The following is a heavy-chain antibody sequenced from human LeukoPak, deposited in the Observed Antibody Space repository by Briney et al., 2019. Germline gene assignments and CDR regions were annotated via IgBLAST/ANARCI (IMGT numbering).Heavy chain of an antibody. D-gene: IGHD3-3*01. CDR1: GFTVSSNY. CDR2: ISSSGTTV. V-gene: IGHV3-48*02. CDR3: ARDYDFASGYYYY. Sequence: GGSLRLSCAASGFTVSSNYMNWVRQAPGKGLEWVSYISSSGTTVYYADSVKGRFTISRANAKSSLYLQMNSLRDEDTAVYYCARDYDFASGYYYYWGQGTLVTVSS. J-gene: IGHJ4*02.